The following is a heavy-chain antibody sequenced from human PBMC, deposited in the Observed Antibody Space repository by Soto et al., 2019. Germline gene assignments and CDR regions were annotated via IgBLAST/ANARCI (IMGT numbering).Heavy chain of an antibody. D-gene: IGHD6-19*01. CDR3: XAGYSSGWSFDY. CDR1: GGTFSSYT. CDR2: IIPILGRA. J-gene: IGHJ4*02. V-gene: IGHV1-69*02. Sequence: QVQLVQSGAEVKKPGSSVKVSCKASGGTFSSYTISWVRQAPGQGLEWMGRIIPILGRANYAQKFQGRVTITADKXXXXXXXXXXXXXXXXTAVYYXXAGYSSGWSFDYWGQGTLVPVSS.